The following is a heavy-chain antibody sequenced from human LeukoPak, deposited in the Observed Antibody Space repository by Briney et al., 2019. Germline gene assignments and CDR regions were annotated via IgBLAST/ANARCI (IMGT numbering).Heavy chain of an antibody. V-gene: IGHV4-34*01. CDR1: GFTFSSYA. Sequence: PGGSLRLSCAASGFTFSSYAMSWIRQPPGKGLEWIGEINHSGSTNYNPSLKSRVTISVDTSKNQFSLKLSSVTAADTAVYYCARGSGWYPFDYWGQGTLVTVSS. CDR3: ARGSGWYPFDY. CDR2: INHSGST. D-gene: IGHD6-19*01. J-gene: IGHJ4*02.